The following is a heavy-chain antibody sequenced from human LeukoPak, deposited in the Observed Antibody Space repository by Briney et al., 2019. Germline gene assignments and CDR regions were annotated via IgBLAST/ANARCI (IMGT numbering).Heavy chain of an antibody. Sequence: PGGSLRLSCTASGFTFSSYEMNWVRQAPGKGLEWVSYISSSGSTIYYADSVKGRFTISRDNAKNSLYLQMNSLRAEGTAVYYCARGGYSSGWYGDSVDYWGQGTLVTVSS. V-gene: IGHV3-48*03. D-gene: IGHD6-19*01. CDR2: ISSSGSTI. J-gene: IGHJ4*02. CDR1: GFTFSSYE. CDR3: ARGGYSSGWYGDSVDY.